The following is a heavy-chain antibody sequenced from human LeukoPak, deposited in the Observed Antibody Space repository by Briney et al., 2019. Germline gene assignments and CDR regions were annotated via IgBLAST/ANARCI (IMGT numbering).Heavy chain of an antibody. CDR2: IKQDGSEK. J-gene: IGHJ3*01. V-gene: IGHV3-7*01. CDR3: VRDGYAFDV. D-gene: IGHD5-12*01. Sequence: GGSLKLSCVASGFSFNTYWMSWVRQAPGKGLEWVANIKQDGSEKYYVDSVKGRFTISRDNAKNTLYLQMDSLRAEDTAVYYCVRDGYAFDVWGQGTMVTVSS. CDR1: GFSFNTYW.